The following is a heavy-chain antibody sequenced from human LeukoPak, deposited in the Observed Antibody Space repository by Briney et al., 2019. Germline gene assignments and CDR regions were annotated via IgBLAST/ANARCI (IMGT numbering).Heavy chain of an antibody. CDR3: AKTSWGIVGATTGFDY. J-gene: IGHJ4*02. V-gene: IGHV3-21*04. Sequence: GGSLRLSCVASGFTFSYYSMNWVRQAPGKGLEWVSSISRDSNNIYYADSVKGRFTISRDNSKNTLYLQMNSLRAEDTAVYYCAKTSWGIVGATTGFDYWGQGTLVTVSS. CDR1: GFTFSYYS. CDR2: ISRDSNNI. D-gene: IGHD1-26*01.